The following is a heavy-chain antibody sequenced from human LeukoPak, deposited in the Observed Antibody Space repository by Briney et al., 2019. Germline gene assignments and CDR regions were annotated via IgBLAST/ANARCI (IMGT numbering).Heavy chain of an antibody. D-gene: IGHD3-22*01. J-gene: IGHJ4*02. Sequence: GASVKVSCRASGYTFTSYGISWVRQAPRQGLEWMGWISAYAQKFQGRVTMTTDTSTSTAYMELRSLRSDDTAVYYCARRFNYYDSSGYYEGFYFDYWGQGTLVTVS. CDR2: ISAY. V-gene: IGHV1-18*01. CDR1: GYTFTSYG. CDR3: ARRFNYYDSSGYYEGFYFDY.